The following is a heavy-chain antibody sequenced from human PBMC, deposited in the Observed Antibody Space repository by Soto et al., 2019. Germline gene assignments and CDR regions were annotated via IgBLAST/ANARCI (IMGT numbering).Heavy chain of an antibody. CDR2: IYYSGST. J-gene: IGHJ4*02. Sequence: SETLSLTCTVSGGSISSYYWSWIRQPPGKGLEWIGYIYYSGSTNYNPSLKSRVTISVDTSKNQFSLKLSSVTAADTAVYYCARDVEDCSGGSCYPSLDYWGQGTLVTVSS. CDR3: ARDVEDCSGGSCYPSLDY. CDR1: GGSISSYY. V-gene: IGHV4-59*01. D-gene: IGHD2-15*01.